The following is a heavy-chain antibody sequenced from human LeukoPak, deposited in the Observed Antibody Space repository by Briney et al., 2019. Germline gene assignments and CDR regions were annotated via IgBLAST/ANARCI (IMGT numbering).Heavy chain of an antibody. J-gene: IGHJ6*02. Sequence: PSETLSLTCSVSGGSVRSDISHWSWIRQPPGKGLEWIGYVHYSGSANYNPSLESRVTMSLDRSKNQFSLELTSVTAADTAVYYCARDIPTVAPAATGPLAPYYYYGMDVWGQGTTVTVSS. CDR2: VHYSGSA. D-gene: IGHD2-2*01. CDR3: ARDIPTVAPAATGPLAPYYYYGMDV. V-gene: IGHV4-61*01. CDR1: GGSVRSDISH.